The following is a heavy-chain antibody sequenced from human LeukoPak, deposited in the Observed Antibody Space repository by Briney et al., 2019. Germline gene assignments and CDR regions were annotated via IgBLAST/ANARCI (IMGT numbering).Heavy chain of an antibody. Sequence: ASVKVSCKASVGTFSSYTISCVRQAPGQRLEWTGRIIPILGIANYAQKYQRKATLTADKSTSTAYTELSSLRSEDTAVYSCARSIVVVPDYYYYYMDVWGKGATVTVSS. CDR1: VGTFSSYT. D-gene: IGHD2-2*01. V-gene: IGHV1-69*02. CDR2: IIPILGIA. J-gene: IGHJ6*03. CDR3: ARSIVVVPDYYYYYMDV.